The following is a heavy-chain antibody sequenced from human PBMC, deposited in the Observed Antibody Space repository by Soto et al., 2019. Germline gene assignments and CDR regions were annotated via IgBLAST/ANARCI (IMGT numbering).Heavy chain of an antibody. D-gene: IGHD5-12*01. V-gene: IGHV1-69*13. CDR3: ARDLRTLDGGYGY. CDR2: IIPISGTA. CDR1: GCTFSSYA. J-gene: IGHJ4*02. Sequence: AVKVSCKASGCTFSSYAISWVRQAPGQGLELMGGIIPISGTANYAQKFQGRVTITADESTSTAYMELRSLRSEDKAVYYCARDLRTLDGGYGYWGQGTQVNVSS.